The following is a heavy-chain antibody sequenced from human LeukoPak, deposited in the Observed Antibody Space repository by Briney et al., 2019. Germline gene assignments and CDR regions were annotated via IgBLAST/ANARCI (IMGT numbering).Heavy chain of an antibody. CDR2: IYYSGST. J-gene: IGHJ6*03. Sequence: SETVSLTCTVSGGSLSSYYWSWIRQPPGKGLEWIGYIYYSGSTNYNPSLKSRVTISVDTSKNQFSLKLSSVTAADTAVYYCARGGYGDYRYYYYYYMDVWGKGTTVTISS. V-gene: IGHV4-59*01. CDR1: GGSLSSYY. D-gene: IGHD4-17*01. CDR3: ARGGYGDYRYYYYYYMDV.